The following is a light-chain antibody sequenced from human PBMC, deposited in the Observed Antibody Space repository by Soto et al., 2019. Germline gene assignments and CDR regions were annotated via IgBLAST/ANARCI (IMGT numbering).Light chain of an antibody. CDR3: QVWDSSSDHPVV. CDR2: DDS. Sequence: SYELTQPPSVSVAPGQTARITCGGNNIGSKSVHWYQQKPRQAPVLVVYDDSDRPSGIPERFSGSNSGNTATLTISRVEAGDEADYYCQVWDSSSDHPVVFGGGTKVTVL. CDR1: NIGSKS. V-gene: IGLV3-21*02. J-gene: IGLJ2*01.